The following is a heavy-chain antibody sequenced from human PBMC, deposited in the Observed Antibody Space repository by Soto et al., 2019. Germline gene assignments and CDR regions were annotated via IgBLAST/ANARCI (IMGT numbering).Heavy chain of an antibody. D-gene: IGHD3-10*01. V-gene: IGHV4-59*01. J-gene: IGHJ4*02. CDR2: IYYGGGT. Sequence: SETLSLTCTVSGGSISSYYWNWIRQPPGKGLEWIGDIYYGGGTNYNPSLKSRVTISVDTSKNQFSLKLSSVTAADTAVYYCARDHPGSSHLDYWGQGTLVTVSS. CDR3: ARDHPGSSHLDY. CDR1: GGSISSYY.